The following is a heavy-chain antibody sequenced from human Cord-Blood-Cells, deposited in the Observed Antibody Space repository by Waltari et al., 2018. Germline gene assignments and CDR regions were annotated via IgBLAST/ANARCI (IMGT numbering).Heavy chain of an antibody. J-gene: IGHJ4*02. CDR2: IWYDGSNK. D-gene: IGHD6-6*01. Sequence: QVQLVESGGGVVQLGRSLRLSCAASGFPLSRYGTHWARQAPGKGLEWVAVIWYDGSNKYYADSVKGRFTISRDNSKNTLYLQMNSLRAEDTAVYYCARRGSSSYYFDYWGQGTLVTVSS. V-gene: IGHV3-33*01. CDR3: ARRGSSSYYFDY. CDR1: GFPLSRYG.